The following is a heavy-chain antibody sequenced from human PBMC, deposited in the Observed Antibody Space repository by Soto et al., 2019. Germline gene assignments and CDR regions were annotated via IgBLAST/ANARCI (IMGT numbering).Heavy chain of an antibody. V-gene: IGHV4-59*01. D-gene: IGHD1-26*01. Sequence: VQLQVWGRGLVESSEPLSLTCSVSGGSIRRYYWSGIRQPPGKGLEWIGYIYYSASTNYHPSLKRRVTISVDTSKNQSSLKLSSVPAADTAVDYCARRYGGNFDYWGQGTLVTVSS. CDR2: IYYSAST. J-gene: IGHJ4*02. CDR3: ARRYGGNFDY. CDR1: GGSIRRYY.